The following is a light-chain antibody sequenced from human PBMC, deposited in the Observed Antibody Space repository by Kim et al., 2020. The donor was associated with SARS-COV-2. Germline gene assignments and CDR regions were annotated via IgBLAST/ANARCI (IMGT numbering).Light chain of an antibody. V-gene: IGLV1-51*01. CDR2: DNN. CDR3: GTWDNTLNVGV. J-gene: IGLJ3*02. CDR1: SLNIGINY. Sequence: QSVLTQPPSVSAAPGQKVTISCSGGSLNIGINYVSWYQHLPGTAPKLLIYDNNKRPSGIPDRFPGSKSGTSATLGITGLQTGDEADYYCGTWDNTLNVGVFGGGTQLTVL.